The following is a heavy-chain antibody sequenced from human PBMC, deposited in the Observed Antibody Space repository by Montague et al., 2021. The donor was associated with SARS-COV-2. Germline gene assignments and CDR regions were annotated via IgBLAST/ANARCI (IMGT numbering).Heavy chain of an antibody. CDR2: INHGGST. Sequence: SETLSLTCTVSGGSISSYYWSWIRQPPGKGLEWIGDINHGGSTKYSPSLTSRLTISADTSKNQFSLKLTSVAAADTAVYYCARLRDGVVPSPILGVGPYYSYYYMDVWGRGTTVTVSS. D-gene: IGHD3-10*01. V-gene: IGHV4-34*01. J-gene: IGHJ6*03. CDR1: GGSISSYY. CDR3: ARLRDGVVPSPILGVGPYYSYYYMDV.